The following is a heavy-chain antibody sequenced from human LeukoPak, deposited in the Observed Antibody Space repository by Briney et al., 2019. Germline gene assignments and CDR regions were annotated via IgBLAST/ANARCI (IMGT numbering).Heavy chain of an antibody. CDR2: ISGSGGST. D-gene: IGHD3-10*01. J-gene: IGHJ3*02. CDR3: AKALGVPDAFDI. CDR1: GFTFSSYA. Sequence: PGGSLRLSCAASGFTFSSYAVSWVRQAPGKGLEWVSAISGSGGSTYYADSVKGRFTISRDNSKNTLYLQMNSLRAEDTAVYYCAKALGVPDAFDIWGQGTMVTVSS. V-gene: IGHV3-23*01.